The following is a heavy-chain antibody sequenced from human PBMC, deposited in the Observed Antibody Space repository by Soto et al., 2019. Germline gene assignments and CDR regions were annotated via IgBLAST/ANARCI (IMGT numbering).Heavy chain of an antibody. J-gene: IGHJ3*02. CDR2: IYYSGST. CDR3: ARVYDAFDI. V-gene: IGHV4-59*01. CDR1: GGSISSYY. Sequence: QVQLQESGPGLVKPSETLSLTCTVSGGSISSYYWSWIRQPPGKGLEWIGYIYYSGSTNYNPSLESRVTISVDTSKNQFSLKLSSVTAADTAVYYCARVYDAFDIWGQGTMVTVSS.